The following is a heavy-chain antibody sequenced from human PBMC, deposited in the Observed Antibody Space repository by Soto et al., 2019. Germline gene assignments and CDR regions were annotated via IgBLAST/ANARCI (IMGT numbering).Heavy chain of an antibody. CDR2: IYYSGST. Sequence: TSSVANGCITSYYGRRIRQPPGKGLEWIGYIYYSGSTNYNPSLKSRVTISVDTSKNQFSLKLSSVTAADPAVYYCGRLYSIDAFDIWVQGTTVTVSS. CDR3: GRLYSIDAFDI. CDR1: NGCITSYY. J-gene: IGHJ3*02. V-gene: IGHV4-59*08. D-gene: IGHD6-13*01.